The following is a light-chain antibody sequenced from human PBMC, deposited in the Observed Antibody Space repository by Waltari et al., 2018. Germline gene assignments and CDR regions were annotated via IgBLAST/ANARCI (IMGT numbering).Light chain of an antibody. CDR2: GAS. CDR1: QSLNDN. J-gene: IGKJ2*01. Sequence: EIVVTQSPATLSVYPGERATLSCRASQSLNDNLAWYQQKPGQAHRLLIFGASMRAPGVPVRFSGRGSWTECTLTIDSLQSEDCAVYYCQQYNNWPPYTFGQGTQLDIK. V-gene: IGKV3-15*01. CDR3: QQYNNWPPYT.